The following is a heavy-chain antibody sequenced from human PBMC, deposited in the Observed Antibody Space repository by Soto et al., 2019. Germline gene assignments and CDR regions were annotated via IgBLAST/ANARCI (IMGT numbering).Heavy chain of an antibody. D-gene: IGHD2-2*01. CDR2: IDPSDSYT. CDR3: ARNIVVVPAAKVWPLYGMDV. J-gene: IGHJ6*02. Sequence: GESLKISCKGSGYSFTSYWISWVRQMPGKGLEWMGRIDPSDSYTNYSPSFQGHVTISADKSISTAYLQWSSLKASDTAMYYCARNIVVVPAAKVWPLYGMDVWGQGTTVTVSS. CDR1: GYSFTSYW. V-gene: IGHV5-10-1*01.